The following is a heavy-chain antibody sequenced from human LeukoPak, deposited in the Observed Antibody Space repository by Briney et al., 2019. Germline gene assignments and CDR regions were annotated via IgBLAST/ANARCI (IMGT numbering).Heavy chain of an antibody. J-gene: IGHJ4*02. V-gene: IGHV3-7*01. Sequence: GGSLRLSCAASGFTFSNYWLTWVRQAPGKGLEWVANIKHDGSDQYYLDSVKGRFTISRDNAKNSLYLQMNSPRAEDTAVYYCARDLGYWGQGTLVTVSS. CDR1: GFTFSNYW. CDR2: IKHDGSDQ. CDR3: ARDLGY.